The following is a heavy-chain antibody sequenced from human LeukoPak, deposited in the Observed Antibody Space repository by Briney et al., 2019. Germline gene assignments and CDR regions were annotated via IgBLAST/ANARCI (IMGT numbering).Heavy chain of an antibody. CDR1: GFTFNSYG. Sequence: AGSQRLSCAASGFTFNSYGMNWVRQAPGKGLEWVSSISDTGKNTYYADSAKGRFTISRDNSKNTLYLQMNSLRADDTAVYYCTKRVPYSSSSVYFDFWGLGTLVTVSS. J-gene: IGHJ4*02. V-gene: IGHV3-23*01. CDR3: TKRVPYSSSSVYFDF. CDR2: ISDTGKNT. D-gene: IGHD6-6*01.